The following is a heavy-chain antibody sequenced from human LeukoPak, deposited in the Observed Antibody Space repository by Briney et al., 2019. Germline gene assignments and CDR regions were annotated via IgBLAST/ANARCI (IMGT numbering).Heavy chain of an antibody. J-gene: IGHJ4*02. CDR3: ARDRTLDY. CDR1: RFTVRSYW. V-gene: IGHV3-74*01. Sequence: GGSLRLSCAASRFTVRSYWMYWVRQAPGKGLVWVSLINGDGSSTTYADSVEGRFTISSDSAKNTLYLQMNSLRAEDTAVYYCARDRTLDYWGRGTLVTVSS. CDR2: INGDGSST.